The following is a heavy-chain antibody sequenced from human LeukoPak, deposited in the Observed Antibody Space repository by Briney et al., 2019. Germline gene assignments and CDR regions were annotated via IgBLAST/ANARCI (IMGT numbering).Heavy chain of an antibody. Sequence: GASVKVSCKASVYTFTSYGISWVRQAPGQGLEWMGWISAYNGNTNYAQKPQGRVTMTTDTSTSTAYMELRSLRSDDTAVYYCARGVVTMVRGVPYFDYRGQGTLVTVSS. J-gene: IGHJ4*02. CDR3: ARGVVTMVRGVPYFDY. CDR2: ISAYNGNT. V-gene: IGHV1-18*01. D-gene: IGHD3-10*01. CDR1: VYTFTSYG.